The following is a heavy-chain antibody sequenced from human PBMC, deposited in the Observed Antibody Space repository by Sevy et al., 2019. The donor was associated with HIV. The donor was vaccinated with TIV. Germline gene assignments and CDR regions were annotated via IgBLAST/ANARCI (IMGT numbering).Heavy chain of an antibody. J-gene: IGHJ4*02. CDR3: ARDRGDGYKDFDY. CDR1: GFTFSSYA. D-gene: IGHD3-10*01. CDR2: ISYDGSNK. Sequence: GGSLRLSCAASGFTFSSYAMHWVRQAPGKGLEWVAVISYDGSNKYYADSVKGRFTISIDNSKNTLYLQMNSLRAEDTAVYYCARDRGDGYKDFDYWGQGTLVTVSS. V-gene: IGHV3-30-3*01.